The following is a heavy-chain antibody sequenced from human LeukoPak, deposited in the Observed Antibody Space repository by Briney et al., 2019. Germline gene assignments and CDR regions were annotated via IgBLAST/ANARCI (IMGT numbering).Heavy chain of an antibody. CDR3: AELGITMIGGV. D-gene: IGHD3-10*02. J-gene: IGHJ6*04. V-gene: IGHV3-21*01. CDR1: GFTFSSYW. CDR2: ISSRSSYI. Sequence: GGSLRLSCAASGFTFSSYWMNWVRQAPGKGLEWVSSISSRSSYIYYADSVKGRFTISRDNAKNSLYLQMNSLRAEDTAVYYCAELGITMIGGVWGKGTTVTISS.